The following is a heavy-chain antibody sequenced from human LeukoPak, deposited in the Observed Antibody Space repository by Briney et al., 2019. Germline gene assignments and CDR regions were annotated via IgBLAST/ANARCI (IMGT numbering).Heavy chain of an antibody. CDR1: GFTVSSNY. J-gene: IGHJ4*02. D-gene: IGHD3-22*01. CDR3: ASLIVVAITSTSDY. CDR2: IYSGGST. V-gene: IGHV3-66*01. Sequence: GGSLRLSCAASGFTVSSNYMSWVRQAPGKGLEWVSVIYSGGSTYYADSVKGRFTISRDNSKNTLYLQMNSLRAEDTAVYYCASLIVVAITSTSDYWGQGTLVTVSS.